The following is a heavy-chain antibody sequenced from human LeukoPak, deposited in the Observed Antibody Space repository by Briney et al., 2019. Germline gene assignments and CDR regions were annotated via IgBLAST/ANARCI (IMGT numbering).Heavy chain of an antibody. CDR1: GDSVCSNSAA. CDR3: ARDHIAVAGGFDY. J-gene: IGHJ4*02. CDR2: TYYRSKWYN. Sequence: SQTLSLTCAISGDSVCSNSAACNWIRQSPSRGLEWLGRTYYRSKWYNDYAVSVKSRITINPDTSKNQFSLQLNSVTPEDTAVYYCARDHIAVAGGFDYWGQGTLVTVSS. V-gene: IGHV6-1*01. D-gene: IGHD6-19*01.